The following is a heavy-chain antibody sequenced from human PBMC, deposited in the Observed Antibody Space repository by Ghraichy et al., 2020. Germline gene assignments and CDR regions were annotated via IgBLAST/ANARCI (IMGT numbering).Heavy chain of an antibody. CDR1: GFTFSSYG. Sequence: GESLNISCAASGFTFSSYGMHWVRQAPGKGLEWVAVIWYDGSNKYYADSVKGRFTISRDNSKNTLYLQMNSLRAEDTAVYYCARDGAGYYGSGSGLDYWGQGTLVTVSS. CDR2: IWYDGSNK. J-gene: IGHJ4*02. V-gene: IGHV3-33*01. CDR3: ARDGAGYYGSGSGLDY. D-gene: IGHD3-10*01.